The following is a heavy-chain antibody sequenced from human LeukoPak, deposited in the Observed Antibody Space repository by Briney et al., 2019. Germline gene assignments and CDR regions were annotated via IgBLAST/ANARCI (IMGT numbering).Heavy chain of an antibody. CDR3: AKDIKVQLWFPQTHYYYYYMDV. D-gene: IGHD5-18*01. CDR2: ISYDGNNK. Sequence: GGSLRLSCAASGFTFNSYSMHWVRQAPGKGLEWVAVISYDGNNKYYADSVKGRFTISRDNSKNTLYLQMNSLRAEDTAVYYCAKDIKVQLWFPQTHYYYYYMDVWGKGTTVTVSS. J-gene: IGHJ6*03. V-gene: IGHV3-30-3*01. CDR1: GFTFNSYS.